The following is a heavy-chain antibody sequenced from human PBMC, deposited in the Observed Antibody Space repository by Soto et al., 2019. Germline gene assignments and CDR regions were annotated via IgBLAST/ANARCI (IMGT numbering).Heavy chain of an antibody. CDR2: MNPNSGNT. J-gene: IGHJ4*02. CDR1: GYTFTNYD. CDR3: ARGRGDIILMVYAKYFDF. Sequence: QVQLVQSGAEVKKPGASVKVSCKASGYTFTNYDINWVRQATGQGLEWMGWMNPNSGNTGYAQKFQGRVTMTRNTSISTAYMELSSLRSEDTAVCYCARGRGDIILMVYAKYFDFWGQGTLVTVSS. V-gene: IGHV1-8*01. D-gene: IGHD2-8*01.